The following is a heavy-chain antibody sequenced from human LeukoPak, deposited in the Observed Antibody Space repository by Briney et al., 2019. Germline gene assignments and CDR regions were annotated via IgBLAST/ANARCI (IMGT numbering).Heavy chain of an antibody. CDR2: INAGTGNT. J-gene: IGHJ6*02. D-gene: IGHD1-7*01. Sequence: GASVKVSCKASGYIFTSYAMHWVRQAPGHRLEWMGWINAGTGNTKYSQKFQGRVTITRDTSASTAYMELTSLRSEDTAVYYCARGPGITGTAPGMDVWGQATTVTVSS. CDR1: GYIFTSYA. V-gene: IGHV1-3*01. CDR3: ARGPGITGTAPGMDV.